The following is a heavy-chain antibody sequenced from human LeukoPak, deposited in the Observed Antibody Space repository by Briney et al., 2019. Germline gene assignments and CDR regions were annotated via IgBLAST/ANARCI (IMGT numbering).Heavy chain of an antibody. Sequence: GASVKVSCKASGYTFTSYDINWVRQATGQGLEWMGWMNPNSGNTGYAQKFQGRVTITRNTSISTAYMELNSLRAEDTAVYYCAKGGLYSSSLDAFDIWGQGTMVTVSS. CDR2: MNPNSGNT. V-gene: IGHV1-8*03. J-gene: IGHJ3*02. CDR3: AKGGLYSSSLDAFDI. D-gene: IGHD6-13*01. CDR1: GYTFTSYD.